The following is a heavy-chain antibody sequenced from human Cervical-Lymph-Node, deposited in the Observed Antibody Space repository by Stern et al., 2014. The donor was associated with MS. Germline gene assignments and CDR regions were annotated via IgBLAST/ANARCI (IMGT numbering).Heavy chain of an antibody. V-gene: IGHV4-30-2*01. CDR3: ARGGVIYTQDRNGFDV. CDR1: GGSISSGGSS. CDR2: IYHSGST. Sequence: VQLLESGSGQAKPSQTLSLTCAVSGGSISSGGSSWNWLRQPPGKGLEWIGFIYHSGSTYYNPSLKGRVFLSVDTSKKQFALNLRSVTAADTAVYYCARGGVIYTQDRNGFDVWGQGTMVTVSS. J-gene: IGHJ3*01. D-gene: IGHD2-21*01.